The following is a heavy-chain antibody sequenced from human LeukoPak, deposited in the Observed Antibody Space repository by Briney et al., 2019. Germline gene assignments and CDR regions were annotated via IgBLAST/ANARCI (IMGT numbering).Heavy chain of an antibody. D-gene: IGHD6-19*01. V-gene: IGHV3-30*02. CDR1: GFTFSSYG. CDR2: IRYDGSNK. CDR3: AKVADSSGWYYFDY. J-gene: IGHJ4*02. Sequence: GGSLRLSRAASGFTFSSYGMHWVRQAPGKGLEWVAFIRYDGSNKYYADSVKGRFTISRDNSKNTLYLQMNSLRAEDTAVYYCAKVADSSGWYYFDYWGQGTLVTVSS.